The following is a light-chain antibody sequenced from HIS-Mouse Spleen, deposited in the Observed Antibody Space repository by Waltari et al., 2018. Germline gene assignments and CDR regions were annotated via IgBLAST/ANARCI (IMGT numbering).Light chain of an antibody. J-gene: IGLJ2*01. Sequence: QSALTQPASVSGSPGQSITISCTGTSRGVGRSKPVSWYQQHPGKAPKLMIYEGSKRPSGVSNRFSGSKSGNTASLTISGLQAEDEADYYCCSYAGSSTYVVFGGGTKLTVL. CDR2: EGS. CDR3: CSYAGSSTYVV. CDR1: SRGVGRSKP. V-gene: IGLV2-23*01.